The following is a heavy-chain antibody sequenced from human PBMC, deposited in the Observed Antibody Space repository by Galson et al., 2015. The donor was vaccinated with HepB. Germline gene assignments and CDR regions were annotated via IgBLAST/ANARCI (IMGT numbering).Heavy chain of an antibody. CDR2: IYYSGST. Sequence: SETLSLTCTVSSGSISSYYWSWIRQPPGKGLEWIGYIYYSGSTNYNPSLKSRVTISVDTSKNQFSLKLSSVTAADTAVYYCARSSDFWSGYPNWFDPWGQGTLVTISS. CDR3: ARSSDFWSGYPNWFDP. V-gene: IGHV4-59*01. J-gene: IGHJ5*02. D-gene: IGHD3-3*01. CDR1: SGSISSYY.